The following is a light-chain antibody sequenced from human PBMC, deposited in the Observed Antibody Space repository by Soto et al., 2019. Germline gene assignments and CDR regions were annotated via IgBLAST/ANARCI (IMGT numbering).Light chain of an antibody. CDR1: RMLLHSNGYYY. CDR3: MQALQTPIT. V-gene: IGKV2-28*01. Sequence: DIVMTQSPLSLPVTPGEPASISCRSGRMLLHSNGYYYLDWYLQKPGQSPQLLIYLGSNRASGVPDRFSGSGSGTDFTLKISRVEAEDVGVYYCMQALQTPITFGQGTRLEVK. CDR2: LGS. J-gene: IGKJ5*01.